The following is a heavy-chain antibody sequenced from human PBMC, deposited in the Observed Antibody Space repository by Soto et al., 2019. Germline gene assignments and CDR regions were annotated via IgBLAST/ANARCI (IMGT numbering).Heavy chain of an antibody. CDR2: TYPGDSDT. Sequence: CKGSGYSFPRYWIGWVRQMPGKGLEWMGITYPGDSDTRYSPSFQGQVTISADKSISTAYLQWSSLKASDTAMYYCAGGGVRGVITRTRDYYGMDVWGQGTTVTVSS. J-gene: IGHJ6*02. CDR1: GYSFPRYW. CDR3: AGGGVRGVITRTRDYYGMDV. D-gene: IGHD3-10*01. V-gene: IGHV5-51*01.